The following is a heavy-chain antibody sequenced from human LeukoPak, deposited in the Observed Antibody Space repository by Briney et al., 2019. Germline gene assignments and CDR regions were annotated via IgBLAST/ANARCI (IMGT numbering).Heavy chain of an antibody. Sequence: GESLKISFKGSGYTFTSYWIGWVRQMPGKGLEWVGIVCPGDSDTRYGPSFQGQVTISTNKSNRNAYLQWSGVKASDTAIYYCGGRWGFDAFDIWGQGTMVTVFS. J-gene: IGHJ3*02. V-gene: IGHV5-51*01. CDR3: GGRWGFDAFDI. D-gene: IGHD3-16*01. CDR1: GYTFTSYW. CDR2: VCPGDSDT.